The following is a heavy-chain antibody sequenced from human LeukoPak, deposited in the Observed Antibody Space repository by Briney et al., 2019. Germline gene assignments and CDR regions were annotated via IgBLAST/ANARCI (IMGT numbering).Heavy chain of an antibody. CDR3: MRGRRYTGSWSPFYYYMDV. V-gene: IGHV4-34*01. CDR1: GGSLSGYY. J-gene: IGHJ6*03. D-gene: IGHD6-13*01. CDR2: INHSGST. Sequence: PSETLSLTCGVFGGSLSGYYWGWIRQSPGKGLEWIGEINHSGSTNSNPSLKSRVTLSVDMSKNQFSLKLSSVTAADTAVYYCMRGRRYTGSWSPFYYYMDVWGKGTTVTVSS.